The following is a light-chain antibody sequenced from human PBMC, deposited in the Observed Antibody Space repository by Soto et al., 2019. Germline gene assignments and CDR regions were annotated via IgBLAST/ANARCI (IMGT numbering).Light chain of an antibody. J-gene: IGKJ4*01. CDR1: QSIGRC. CDR2: DAS. CDR3: QQSYSTPLT. V-gene: IGKV1-39*01. Sequence: DIQMAQSPSTLSASVGDRVTVTCRASQSIGRCLAWYQHQPGKAPKLLIYDASTLESGVPSRFSGSGSGTDFTLTISSLQPEDFATYYCQQSYSTPLTFGGGTKVDIK.